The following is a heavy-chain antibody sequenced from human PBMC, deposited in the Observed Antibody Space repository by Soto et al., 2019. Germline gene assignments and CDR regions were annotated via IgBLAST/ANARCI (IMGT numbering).Heavy chain of an antibody. CDR2: INHSGST. J-gene: IGHJ6*02. CDR1: GGSFSGYY. D-gene: IGHD6-13*01. V-gene: IGHV4-34*01. CDR3: ARGYSSSWYDYYGMDV. Sequence: SETLSLTCAVYGGSFSGYYWSWIRQPPGKGLEWIGEINHSGSTNYNPSLKSRVTISVDTSKNQFSLKLSSVTAADTAVYYCARGYSSSWYDYYGMDVWGQGTTVTVS.